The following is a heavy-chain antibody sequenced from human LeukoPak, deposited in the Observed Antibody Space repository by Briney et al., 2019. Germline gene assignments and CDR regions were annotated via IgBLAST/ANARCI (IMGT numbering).Heavy chain of an antibody. CDR3: ARSPRPADYDSSGYQSDY. D-gene: IGHD3-22*01. J-gene: IGHJ4*02. CDR1: GYTFTSYG. CDR2: ISAYNGNT. V-gene: IGHV1-18*01. Sequence: ASAKVSCKASGYTFTSYGISWVRQAPGQGLEWMGWISAYNGNTNYAQKLQGRVTMTTDTSTSTAYMELRSLRSDDTAVYYCARSPRPADYDSSGYQSDYWGQGTLVTVSS.